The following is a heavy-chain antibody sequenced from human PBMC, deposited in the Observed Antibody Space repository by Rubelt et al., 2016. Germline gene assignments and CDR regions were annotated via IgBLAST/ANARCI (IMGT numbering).Heavy chain of an antibody. J-gene: IGHJ4*02. V-gene: IGHV1-69*04. CDR2: IILSLRMA. D-gene: IGHD2-8*02. CDR3: ARGGTVGRTTYFDY. CDR1: GGLFDTSA. Sequence: GSSVKVSCQTSGGLFDTSAINWVRQAPGQGLEWMGRIILSLRMARYTKKFQGRVPITQDKSTDTVYMELTGLTSEDTADYFCARGGTVGRTTYFDYWGQGTLVTVSS.